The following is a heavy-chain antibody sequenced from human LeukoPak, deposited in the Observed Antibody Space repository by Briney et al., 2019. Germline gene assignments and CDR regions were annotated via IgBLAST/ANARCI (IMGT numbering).Heavy chain of an antibody. D-gene: IGHD2-15*01. CDR1: GGTFSSYA. J-gene: IGHJ6*02. Sequence: EASVKVSCKASGGTFSSYAISWVRQAPGQGLEWMGGIIPIFGTANYAQKFQGRVTITADESTSTAYMELSSLRSEDTAVYYCARAVDCSGGSCYPTRYYGMDVWGQGTTVTVSS. CDR3: ARAVDCSGGSCYPTRYYGMDV. V-gene: IGHV1-69*13. CDR2: IIPIFGTA.